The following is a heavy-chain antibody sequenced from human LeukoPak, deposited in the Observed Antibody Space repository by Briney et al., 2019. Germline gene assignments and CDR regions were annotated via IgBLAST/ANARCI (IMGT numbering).Heavy chain of an antibody. CDR3: ARFSTDDAFDI. CDR2: IYYSGST. V-gene: IGHV4-59*01. D-gene: IGHD1-1*01. J-gene: IGHJ3*02. Sequence: PSETPSLTCTVSGGSISSYYWSWIRQPPGKGLEWIGYIYYSGSTNYNPSLKSRVTISVDTSKNQFSLKLSSVTAADTAVYYCARFSTDDAFDIWGQGTMVTVSS. CDR1: GGSISSYY.